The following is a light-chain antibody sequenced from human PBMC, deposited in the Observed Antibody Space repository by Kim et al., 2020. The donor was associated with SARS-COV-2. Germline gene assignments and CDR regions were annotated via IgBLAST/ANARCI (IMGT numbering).Light chain of an antibody. CDR3: NSRDSSREHLV. V-gene: IGLV3-19*01. J-gene: IGLJ3*02. CDR2: DKN. CDR1: SLGTLY. Sequence: ALGKQSRITCQGDSLGTLYANGYQQKPGQAPVLVIYDKNIRPSGIPDRFSGSSSGRTASLTITGAKAEDEADYYCNSRDSSREHLVFGGGTQLTVL.